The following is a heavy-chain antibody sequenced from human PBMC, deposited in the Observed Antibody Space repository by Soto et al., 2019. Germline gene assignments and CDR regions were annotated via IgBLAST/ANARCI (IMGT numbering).Heavy chain of an antibody. V-gene: IGHV6-1*01. Sequence: SQTLSLTCAISGDSVSSNSATWNWIRRSPSRGLQWLGRTYYRSKWYYDYAESVKSRITINPDTSKNQFSLQLISVTPEDTAAYYCARSITGSAYFDYWGQGTLVTVSS. J-gene: IGHJ4*02. CDR1: GDSVSSNSAT. D-gene: IGHD3-10*01. CDR3: ARSITGSAYFDY. CDR2: TYYRSKWYY.